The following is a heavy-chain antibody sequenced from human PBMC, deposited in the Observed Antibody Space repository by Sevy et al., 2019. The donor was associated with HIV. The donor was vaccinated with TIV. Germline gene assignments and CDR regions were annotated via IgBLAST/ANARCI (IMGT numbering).Heavy chain of an antibody. CDR2: IWYDGSNK. CDR3: AREGSYYDFWSGPNHYYYGMDV. V-gene: IGHV3-33*01. CDR1: GFTFSSYG. Sequence: GGSLRLSCAASGFTFSSYGMHWVRQAPGKGLEWVAVIWYDGSNKYYGDSGKGRFTISRDNSKNTLYLKMNSLRAEDTAVYYCAREGSYYDFWSGPNHYYYGMDVWGQGTTVTVSS. D-gene: IGHD3-3*01. J-gene: IGHJ6*02.